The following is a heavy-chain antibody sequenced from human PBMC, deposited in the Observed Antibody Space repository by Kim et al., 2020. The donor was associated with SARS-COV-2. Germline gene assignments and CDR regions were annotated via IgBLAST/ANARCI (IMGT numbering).Heavy chain of an antibody. Sequence: GGSLRLSCAASGFTFSSYWMSWVRQAPGKGLEWVANIKQDGSEKYYVDSVKGRFTISRDNAKNSLYLQMNSLRAEDTAVYYCARYEGSLWFGDNNYYGMDVWGQGTTVTVS. J-gene: IGHJ6*02. D-gene: IGHD3-10*01. CDR1: GFTFSSYW. CDR3: ARYEGSLWFGDNNYYGMDV. V-gene: IGHV3-7*01. CDR2: IKQDGSEK.